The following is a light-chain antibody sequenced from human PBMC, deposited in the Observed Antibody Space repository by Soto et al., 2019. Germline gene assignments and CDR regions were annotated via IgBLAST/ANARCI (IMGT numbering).Light chain of an antibody. CDR2: GSS. J-gene: IGKJ1*01. CDR3: QQYGDSPRT. Sequence: EIVLTQSPGTVSLSPGERATLSCRASQSVSSSYLAWYQQKPGQAPRLLIYGSSTRATGIPDRFSGSGSGTDFTLTISRLEPEDFAVYYCQQYGDSPRTVGQGTKVDIK. CDR1: QSVSSSY. V-gene: IGKV3-20*01.